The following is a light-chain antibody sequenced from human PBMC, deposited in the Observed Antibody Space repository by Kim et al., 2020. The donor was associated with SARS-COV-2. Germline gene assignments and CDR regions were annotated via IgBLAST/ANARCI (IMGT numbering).Light chain of an antibody. V-gene: IGLV1-40*01. CDR2: GNS. J-gene: IGLJ3*02. Sequence: GVTISCTGSSSNIGAGYDVHWYQQLPGTAPKLLIYGNSNRPSGVPDRFSGSKSGTSASLAITGLQAEDEADYYCQSYDNSLSGWVFGGGTQLTVL. CDR1: SSNIGAGYD. CDR3: QSYDNSLSGWV.